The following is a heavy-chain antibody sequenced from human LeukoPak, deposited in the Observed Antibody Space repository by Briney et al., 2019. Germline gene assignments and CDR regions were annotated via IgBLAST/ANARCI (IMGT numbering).Heavy chain of an antibody. Sequence: ASVKVSCTASGYTFTGYYMHWVRQAPGPGLELMGWINPNSGGRNYAQKFQARVTMTRETSISTAYMELSRLRSDDTAVYYCARVPAANLYYYYYSMDVWGKGTTVTVSS. D-gene: IGHD2-2*01. J-gene: IGHJ6*03. CDR2: INPNSGGR. CDR3: ARVPAANLYYYYYSMDV. CDR1: GYTFTGYY. V-gene: IGHV1-2*02.